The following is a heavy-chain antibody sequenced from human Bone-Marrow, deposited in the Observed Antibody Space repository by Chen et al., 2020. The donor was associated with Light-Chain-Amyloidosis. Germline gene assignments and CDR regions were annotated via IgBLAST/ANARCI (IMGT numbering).Heavy chain of an antibody. CDR3: AKDISYDDILPGYPADAFDI. V-gene: IGHV3-23*04. J-gene: IGHJ3*02. Sequence: EVQLVESGGGLLQRGGSLRLSCAASGFAFRSYAMSWVRQAPGKGLEWVSTISGGGGSRFYGDSVEGRLTIYRDNSKNALFVQRNSLRAEDTAVYYCAKDISYDDILPGYPADAFDIWGQGTMVTVSS. CDR2: ISGGGGSR. D-gene: IGHD3-9*01. CDR1: GFAFRSYA.